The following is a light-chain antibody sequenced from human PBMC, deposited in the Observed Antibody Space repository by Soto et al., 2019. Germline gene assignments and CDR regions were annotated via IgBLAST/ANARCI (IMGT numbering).Light chain of an antibody. CDR3: HEVKGWLPNS. J-gene: IGKJ5*01. V-gene: IGKV3-15*01. CDR1: QSVSSN. CDR2: GAS. Sequence: ETVLPQSPATLSLSPVKRATLSCMASQSVSSNLFWYQQKPGQAPRFLIYGASIRATGIPARFRGSGSGTEFTLTINNLEPEDVAVYYRHEVKGWLPNSLGEGTRLE.